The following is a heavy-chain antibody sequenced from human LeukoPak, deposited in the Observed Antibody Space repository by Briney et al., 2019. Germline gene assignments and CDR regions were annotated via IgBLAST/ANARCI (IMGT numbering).Heavy chain of an antibody. J-gene: IGHJ4*02. CDR2: INHSGST. Sequence: SETLSLTCAVYGGSFSGYYWSWIRQPPGKGLEWIGEINHSGSTNYNPSLKSRVTISVDTSKNQFSLKLSSVTAADTAVYCCARQGRRGETGDYWGQGTLVTVSS. CDR3: ARQGRRGETGDY. D-gene: IGHD3-10*01. V-gene: IGHV4-34*01. CDR1: GGSFSGYY.